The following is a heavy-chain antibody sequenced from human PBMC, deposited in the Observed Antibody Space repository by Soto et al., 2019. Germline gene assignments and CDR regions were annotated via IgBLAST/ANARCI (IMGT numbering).Heavy chain of an antibody. CDR2: AYHSGST. Sequence: QLQLQESGPGLVRPSGTLSLTCAVSGGFTSTNNWWSWVRQPPGKGLEWIGDAYHSGSTEYNPSLKSRVSISVDKSKNQISLKLTSATAADTAVYYCARSPPSSYYGGSGTFNYWGQGTLVTASS. CDR1: GGFTSTNNW. V-gene: IGHV4-4*02. D-gene: IGHD3-10*01. CDR3: ARSPPSSYYGGSGTFNY. J-gene: IGHJ4*02.